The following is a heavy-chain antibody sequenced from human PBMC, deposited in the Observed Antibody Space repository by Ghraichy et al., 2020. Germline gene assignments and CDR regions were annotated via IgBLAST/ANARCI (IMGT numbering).Heavy chain of an antibody. CDR3: ARGGLRNLPWFFDL. CDR2: IYSEGFT. D-gene: IGHD5/OR15-5a*01. CDR1: GFTVNTNY. J-gene: IGHJ2*01. V-gene: IGHV3-53*01. Sequence: GGSLRLSCEASGFTVNTNYMNWVRQAPGKGLEWVSQIYSEGFTSNADSVKGRFTISRDNSKNTRYLQMNNLRVDDTAVYYCARGGLRNLPWFFDLLGHGTMVTVSS.